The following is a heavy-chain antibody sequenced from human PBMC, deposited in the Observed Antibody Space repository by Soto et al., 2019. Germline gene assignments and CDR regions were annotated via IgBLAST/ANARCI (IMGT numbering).Heavy chain of an antibody. J-gene: IGHJ4*02. Sequence: SETLSLTCTVSGGSISSYYWSWIRQPPGKGLEWIGYIYYSGSTNYNPSLKSRVTISVDTSKNQFSLKLSSVTAADTAVYYCARGYYDFWSGYYDYWGQGTLVTVSS. CDR1: GGSISSYY. CDR3: ARGYYDFWSGYYDY. D-gene: IGHD3-3*01. CDR2: IYYSGST. V-gene: IGHV4-59*01.